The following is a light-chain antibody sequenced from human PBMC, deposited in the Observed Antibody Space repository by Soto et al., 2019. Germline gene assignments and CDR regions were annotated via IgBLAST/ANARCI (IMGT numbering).Light chain of an antibody. V-gene: IGKV3-20*01. J-gene: IGKJ3*01. CDR1: QSVSRSY. CDR3: QQYGSSRFT. Sequence: EIVLTQSPGTRSLSPGERATLSCRTSQSVSRSYLAWYQQKPGQAPRLLIYGASSRATGIPDRFSGSGSGTDFTLTISRLEPEDFAVYYCQQYGSSRFTFGPGTTVDIK. CDR2: GAS.